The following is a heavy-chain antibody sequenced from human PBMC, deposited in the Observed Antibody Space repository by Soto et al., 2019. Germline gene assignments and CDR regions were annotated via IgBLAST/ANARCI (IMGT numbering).Heavy chain of an antibody. CDR2: IWYDGSNK. CDR3: AREGSSSWLDY. Sequence: QVQLVESGGGVVQPGRSLRLSCAASGFTFSSYGMHWVRQAPGKGLEWVAVIWYDGSNKYYADSVKGRFTISRDNSKNTVYLQMNSLRAEDTAVYYCAREGSSSWLDYWGQGTLVTVSS. V-gene: IGHV3-33*01. J-gene: IGHJ4*02. CDR1: GFTFSSYG. D-gene: IGHD6-13*01.